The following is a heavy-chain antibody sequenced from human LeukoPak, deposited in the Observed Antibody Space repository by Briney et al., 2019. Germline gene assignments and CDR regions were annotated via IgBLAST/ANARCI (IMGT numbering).Heavy chain of an antibody. D-gene: IGHD2-15*01. CDR1: GYTFTGYY. V-gene: IGHV1-2*02. Sequence: GASVKVSCKASGYTFTGYYMHWVRQAPGQGLEWMGWINPNSGGTNYAQKLQGRVTMTTDTSTSTAYMELRSLRSDDTAVYYCARDWTDCSGGSCYSCWFDPWGQGTLVTVSS. J-gene: IGHJ5*02. CDR2: INPNSGGT. CDR3: ARDWTDCSGGSCYSCWFDP.